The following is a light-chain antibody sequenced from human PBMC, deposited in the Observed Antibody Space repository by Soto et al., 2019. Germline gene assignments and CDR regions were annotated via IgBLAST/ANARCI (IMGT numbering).Light chain of an antibody. Sequence: ETVLTQSPATLSLSPGERATLSCRASQNVDIYLAWYQQKPGQAPRLLIYDASNRATGVPPRFSGSGSGTDFTLTISSLEPEDFAVYYCQQRRNWPPLTFGQGTRLEIK. CDR2: DAS. J-gene: IGKJ5*01. V-gene: IGKV3-11*01. CDR1: QNVDIY. CDR3: QQRRNWPPLT.